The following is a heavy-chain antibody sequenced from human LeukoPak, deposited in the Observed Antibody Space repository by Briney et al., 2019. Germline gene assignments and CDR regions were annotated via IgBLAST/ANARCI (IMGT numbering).Heavy chain of an antibody. V-gene: IGHV5-51*01. Sequence: GESLKISCKGSGYSFTSYWIGWVRQMPGKGLEWMGIIYPGDSDTRYSPSFQGQVTISADKSISTAYLQWSSLKASDTAMYYCAMTRDDTAYAFDIWGQGTMVTVSS. CDR2: IYPGDSDT. D-gene: IGHD5-18*01. J-gene: IGHJ3*02. CDR3: AMTRDDTAYAFDI. CDR1: GYSFTSYW.